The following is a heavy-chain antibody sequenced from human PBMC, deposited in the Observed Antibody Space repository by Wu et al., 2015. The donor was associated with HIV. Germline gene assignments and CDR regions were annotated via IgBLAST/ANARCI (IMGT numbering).Heavy chain of an antibody. V-gene: IGHV1-18*01. J-gene: IGHJ3*02. Sequence: QVQLVQSGAEVKKPGASVKVSCKASGYTFTSYGISWVRQAPGQGLEWMGWISAYNGNTNYAQKLQGRVTMTTDTSTSTAYMELRSLRSDDTAVYYCARDLPQPFIAVARTVAFDIWGQGTMITVSS. CDR3: ARDLPQPFIAVARTVAFDI. CDR2: ISAYNGNT. CDR1: GYTFTSYG. D-gene: IGHD6-19*01.